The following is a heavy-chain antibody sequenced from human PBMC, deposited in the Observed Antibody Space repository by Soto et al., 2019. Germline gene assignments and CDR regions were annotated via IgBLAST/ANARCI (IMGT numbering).Heavy chain of an antibody. V-gene: IGHV1-69*06. Sequence: LVTRSWTSVGGTFRSSASSWGRMAPGQGLEWMGGIIPIFGTANYAQKFQGRVTITADKSTSTAYMELSSLRSEDTAVYYCASLVWSGYRPLDFDDGGQGPLGT. CDR1: GGTFRSSA. D-gene: IGHD3-3*01. CDR2: IIPIFGTA. J-gene: IGHJ4*02. CDR3: ASLVWSGYRPLDFDD.